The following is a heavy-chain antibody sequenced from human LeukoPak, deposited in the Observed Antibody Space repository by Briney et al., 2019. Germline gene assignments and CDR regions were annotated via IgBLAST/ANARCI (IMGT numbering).Heavy chain of an antibody. CDR2: IWHDGTNK. Sequence: GRSLRLSCAASGFTFTYYAMHWVRQAPGKGLEWVAVIWHDGTNKYYADSVKGRFTVSRDNFKNTLYLQMNSLRAEDTAVYYCTRDSETGDPGYFDYWGQGTLVTVSS. CDR3: TRDSETGDPGYFDY. D-gene: IGHD7-27*01. V-gene: IGHV3-33*01. CDR1: GFTFTYYA. J-gene: IGHJ4*02.